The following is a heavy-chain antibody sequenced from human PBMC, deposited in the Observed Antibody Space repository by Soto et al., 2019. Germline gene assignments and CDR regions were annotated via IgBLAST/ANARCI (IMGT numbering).Heavy chain of an antibody. Sequence: QVQLQESGPGLVKPSQTLSLTCTVSGGSIHDYYWVWIRQPPGKGLEWIGSIFYTGSTDYNPSLKSRVTLSLATSKNQFSLNLSSVTAADTDVYYCARVNRGAFDHWGHGALVTVSS. V-gene: IGHV4-59*01. CDR2: IFYTGST. CDR3: ARVNRGAFDH. J-gene: IGHJ4*01. CDR1: GGSIHDYY.